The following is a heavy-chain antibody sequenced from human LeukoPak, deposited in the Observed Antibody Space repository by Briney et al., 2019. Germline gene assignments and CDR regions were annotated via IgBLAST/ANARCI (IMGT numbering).Heavy chain of an antibody. J-gene: IGHJ5*02. V-gene: IGHV4-61*05. Sequence: SETLSLTCTVSGGSISSSSYYWSWIRQAPGKGLEWIGHVYHTGSTNYNPSFKSRVSISIDTSKNQFSLQLRSVTAADTAVYFCARQDYGEVDPWGQGILVSVSS. CDR3: ARQDYGEVDP. CDR1: GGSISSSSYY. CDR2: VYHTGST. D-gene: IGHD4-17*01.